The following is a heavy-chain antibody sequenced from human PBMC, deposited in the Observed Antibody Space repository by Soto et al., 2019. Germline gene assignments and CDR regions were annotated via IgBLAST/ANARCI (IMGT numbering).Heavy chain of an antibody. CDR1: GFTFSSYS. CDR2: ISSSSSTI. D-gene: IGHD2-15*01. V-gene: IGHV3-48*01. CDR3: ARGVCCSGGSCNFDY. J-gene: IGHJ4*02. Sequence: EVQLVESGGGLVQPGGSLRLSCAASGFTFSSYSMNWVRQAPGKGLEWVSYISSSSSTIYYADSVKGRFTISRDNAKNSLYLQMNSLRAEDTAVYYCARGVCCSGGSCNFDYWGQGTLVTVSS.